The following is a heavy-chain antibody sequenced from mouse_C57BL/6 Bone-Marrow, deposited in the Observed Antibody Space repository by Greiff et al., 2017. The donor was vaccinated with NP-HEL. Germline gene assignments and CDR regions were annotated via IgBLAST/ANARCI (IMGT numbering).Heavy chain of an antibody. CDR3: AIRGKRLRRERAWFAY. Sequence: QVQLQQPGAELVKPGASVKVSCKASGYTFTSYWMHWVKQRPGQGLEWIGSIHPSDSDTNYNQKFKGKATLTVDKSSSTAYMQLSSLTSEDSAVYYCAIRGKRLRRERAWFAYWGQGTLVTVSA. V-gene: IGHV1-74*01. J-gene: IGHJ3*01. CDR2: IHPSDSDT. CDR1: GYTFTSYW. D-gene: IGHD2-2*01.